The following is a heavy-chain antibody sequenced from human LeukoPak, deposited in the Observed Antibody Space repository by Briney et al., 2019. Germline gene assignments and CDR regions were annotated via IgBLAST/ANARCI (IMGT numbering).Heavy chain of an antibody. J-gene: IGHJ4*02. Sequence: XGSLRLSCAASGFTFDNNAMTWVRQAXGEGLEWVSAISGGGGNTYYADSVKGRFTISRDNSKSTLYLQLNSLRAEDTAVYYCAKQSTASGSWDYWGQGTLLTVSS. V-gene: IGHV3-23*01. CDR2: ISGGGGNT. CDR1: GFTFDNNA. D-gene: IGHD2-21*01. CDR3: AKQSTASGSWDY.